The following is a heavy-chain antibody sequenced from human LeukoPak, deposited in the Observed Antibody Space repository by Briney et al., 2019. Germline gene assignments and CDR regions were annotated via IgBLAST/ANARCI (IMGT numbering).Heavy chain of an antibody. J-gene: IGHJ4*02. V-gene: IGHV1-8*01. CDR3: ATGLYGSGSY. CDR2: MNPNSGNT. Sequence: GASVKVSCKASGYTFTSYDINWVRQATGQGLEWMGWMNPNSGNTGYAQKFQGRVTMTEDTSTDTAYMELSSLRSEDTAVYYCATGLYGSGSYWGQGTLVTVSS. D-gene: IGHD3-10*01. CDR1: GYTFTSYD.